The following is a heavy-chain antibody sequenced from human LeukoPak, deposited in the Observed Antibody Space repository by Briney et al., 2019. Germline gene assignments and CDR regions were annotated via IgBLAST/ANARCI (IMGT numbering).Heavy chain of an antibody. Sequence: TSETLSLTCAVYGGSFSGYYWSWTRQPPGKGLEWIGEINHSGSTYYNPSLKSRVTISVDTSKNQFSLKLSSVTAADTAVYYCARGGGGAYYYYGMDVWGQGTTVTVSS. CDR2: INHSGST. D-gene: IGHD2-21*01. CDR1: GGSFSGYY. J-gene: IGHJ6*02. CDR3: ARGGGGAYYYYGMDV. V-gene: IGHV4-34*09.